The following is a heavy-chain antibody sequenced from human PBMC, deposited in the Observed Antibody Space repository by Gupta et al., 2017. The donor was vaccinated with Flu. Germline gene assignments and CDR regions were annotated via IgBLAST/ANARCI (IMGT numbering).Heavy chain of an antibody. CDR3: AKDWRWDNNNYGMNV. J-gene: IGHJ6*02. CDR2: ISHDGSNY. CDR1: GFSFSNYG. Sequence: QERVVASGGGVVQPGRSLRLFCAASGFSFSNYGMHWVRQAPGKGLEWVAVISHDGSNYYHTDSVKGRFTISRDNSKNTLYLQMSSLRTEDTAVYYCAKDWRWDNNNYGMNVWGQGTTVTVSS. D-gene: IGHD5-24*01. V-gene: IGHV3-30*18.